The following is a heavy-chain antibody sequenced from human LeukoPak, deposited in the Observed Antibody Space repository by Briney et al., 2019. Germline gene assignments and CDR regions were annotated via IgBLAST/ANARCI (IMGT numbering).Heavy chain of an antibody. Sequence: GASVKVSCKASGYTFTSYGISWVRQAPGQGLEWMGWISDYNGNTNYAQKLVGRVTMSTDKYTSTAYMELRSLRSDDTVVYYCASKGQDSSGYFFDYWGQGTLVTVSS. V-gene: IGHV1-18*01. CDR2: ISDYNGNT. CDR3: ASKGQDSSGYFFDY. CDR1: GYTFTSYG. J-gene: IGHJ4*02. D-gene: IGHD3-22*01.